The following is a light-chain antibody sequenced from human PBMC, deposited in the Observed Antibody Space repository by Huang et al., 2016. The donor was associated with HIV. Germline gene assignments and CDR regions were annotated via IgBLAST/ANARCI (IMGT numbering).Light chain of an antibody. J-gene: IGKJ2*01. CDR1: QSVSSN. Sequence: EIVMTQSPATLSVSPGERVTLSCRASQSVSSNLAWYQYKPGQAPRLLIYCASTRATGSPARFSGSGSGTEFTLTISTLQSEDFAVYYCQQYNSWPPNNFGQGTKLEIK. CDR2: CAS. V-gene: IGKV3-15*01. CDR3: QQYNSWPPNN.